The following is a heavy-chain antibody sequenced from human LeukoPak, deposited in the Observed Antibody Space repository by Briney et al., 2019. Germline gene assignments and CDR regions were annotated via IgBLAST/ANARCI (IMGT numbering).Heavy chain of an antibody. Sequence: SETLSLTCAVSGGSISSSNWWSWVRQPPGKGLEWIGEIYHSGSTNYNPSLKSRVTISVDKSKNQFSLKLSSVTAADTAVYYCARSYSITIFGVVNKLKNWFDPWGQGTLVTVSS. CDR1: GGSISSSNW. D-gene: IGHD3-3*01. J-gene: IGHJ5*02. V-gene: IGHV4-4*02. CDR2: IYHSGST. CDR3: ARSYSITIFGVVNKLKNWFDP.